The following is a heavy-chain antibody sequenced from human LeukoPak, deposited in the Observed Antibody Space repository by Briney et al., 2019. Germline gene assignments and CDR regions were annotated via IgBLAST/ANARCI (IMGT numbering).Heavy chain of an antibody. D-gene: IGHD2-2*01. J-gene: IGHJ3*02. CDR3: TRAPAPWPGDIVVVPAAPEGGGDAFDI. CDR2: ISAYNGNT. CDR1: GYTFTGYY. V-gene: IGHV1-2*02. Sequence: ASVKVSCKASGYTFTGYYMHWVRQAPGQGLEWMGWISAYNGNTNYAQKLQGRVTMTRDTSISTAYMELSRLRSDDTAVYYCTRAPAPWPGDIVVVPAAPEGGGDAFDIWGQGTMVTVSS.